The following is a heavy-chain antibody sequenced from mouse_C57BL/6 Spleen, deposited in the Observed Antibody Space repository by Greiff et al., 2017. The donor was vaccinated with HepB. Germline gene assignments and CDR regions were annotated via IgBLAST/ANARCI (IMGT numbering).Heavy chain of an antibody. CDR3: VPAYYGNYYFDY. J-gene: IGHJ2*01. V-gene: IGHV14-3*01. CDR1: GFTIKNTY. Sequence: VQLQQSVAELVRPGASVKLSCTASGFTIKNTYMHWVKQRPEQGLEWIGCINPANGNTNYAPKFKGKATITADTSSNTAYLQLSSLTSEDAAVYCCVPAYYGNYYFDYWGQGTTVTVAS. CDR2: INPANGNT. D-gene: IGHD2-10*01.